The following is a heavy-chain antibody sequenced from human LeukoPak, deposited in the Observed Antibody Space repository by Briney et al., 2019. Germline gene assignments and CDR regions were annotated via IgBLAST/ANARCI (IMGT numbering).Heavy chain of an antibody. V-gene: IGHV3-21*06. CDR2: ISISSRYI. D-gene: IGHD3-22*01. CDR1: GFTFSSYY. CDR3: ARDRHYHDSSASDLDAFDI. Sequence: GGSLRLSCAASGFTFSSYYMNWVRQPPGKGPEWVPSISISSRYIYYADSVKGRFTISRDNAKNSLYLQMNSLRAEDTALYFCARDRHYHDSSASDLDAFDIWGQGTMVTVSS. J-gene: IGHJ3*02.